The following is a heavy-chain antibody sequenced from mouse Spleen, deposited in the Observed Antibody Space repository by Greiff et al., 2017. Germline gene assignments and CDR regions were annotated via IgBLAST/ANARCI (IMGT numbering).Heavy chain of an antibody. D-gene: IGHD1-2*01. CDR1: GYTFTDYN. CDR2: INPNNGGT. Sequence: EVKLQESGPELVKPGASVKIPCKASGYTFTDYNMDWVKQSHGKSLEWIGDINPNNGGTIYNQKFKGKATLTVDKSSSTAYMELRSLTSEDTAVYYCARFPDYYGQAWFAYWGQGTLVTVSA. J-gene: IGHJ3*01. V-gene: IGHV1-18*01. CDR3: ARFPDYYGQAWFAY.